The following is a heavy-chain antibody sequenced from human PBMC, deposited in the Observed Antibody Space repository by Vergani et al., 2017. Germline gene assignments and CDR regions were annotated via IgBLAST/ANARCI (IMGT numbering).Heavy chain of an antibody. Sequence: QVQLVESGGGVVQPGRSLRLSCAASGFTFSTYGMHWVRQAPGKGLEWVAVIWYDGSKKYYGVSVKGRFTISRDNSKNTLYLQMNSLSAEDTAVYYCARDGDFWSAYFSSTNWFDPWGQGTLVTVSS. CDR1: GFTFSTYG. V-gene: IGHV3-33*01. CDR3: ARDGDFWSAYFSSTNWFDP. D-gene: IGHD3-3*01. J-gene: IGHJ5*02. CDR2: IWYDGSKK.